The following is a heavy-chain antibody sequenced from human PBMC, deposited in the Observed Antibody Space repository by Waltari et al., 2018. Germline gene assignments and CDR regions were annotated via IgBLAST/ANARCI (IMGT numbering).Heavy chain of an antibody. V-gene: IGHV4-34*01. J-gene: IGHJ3*02. Sequence: QVQLQQWGAGLLKPSETLSLTCAVYGGSFSGYYWSWIRQPPGKGLEWIGEINHSGSTNYNPSLKSRVTISVDTSKNQFSLKLSSVTAADTAVYYCARSLRLDAFDIWGQGTMVTVSS. D-gene: IGHD3-16*01. CDR2: INHSGST. CDR3: ARSLRLDAFDI. CDR1: GGSFSGYY.